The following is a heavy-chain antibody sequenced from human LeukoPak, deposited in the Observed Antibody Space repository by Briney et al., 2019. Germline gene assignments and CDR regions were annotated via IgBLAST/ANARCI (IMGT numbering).Heavy chain of an antibody. J-gene: IGHJ5*02. CDR1: GFTFSSYS. D-gene: IGHD6-19*01. CDR2: ITTSSDTI. V-gene: IGHV3-48*01. CDR3: AKDGIGSSGWRGWFDP. Sequence: GSLRLSCAASGFTFSSYSMNWVRQAPGKGLEWVSYITTSSDTIYYADSVKGRFIISRDNAKNSLYLQMNSLRAEDTAVYYCAKDGIGSSGWRGWFDPWGQGTLVTASS.